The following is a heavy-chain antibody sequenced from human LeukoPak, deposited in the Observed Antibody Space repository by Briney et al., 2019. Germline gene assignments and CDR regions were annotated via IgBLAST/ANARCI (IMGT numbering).Heavy chain of an antibody. V-gene: IGHV3-30*18. CDR1: GFTFSSYG. J-gene: IGHJ6*02. D-gene: IGHD3-22*01. CDR2: ISYDGSNK. Sequence: PGGSLRLSCAASGFTFSSYGMHWVRQAPGKGLEWVAVISYDGSNKYYADSVRGRFTISRDNSKNTLYLQMNSLRAEDTAVYYCAKGPWTMIRYYYYYGMDVWGQGTTVTVSS. CDR3: AKGPWTMIRYYYYYGMDV.